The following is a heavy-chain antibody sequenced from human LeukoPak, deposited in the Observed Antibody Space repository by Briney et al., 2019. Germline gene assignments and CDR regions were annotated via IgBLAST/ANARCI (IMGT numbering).Heavy chain of an antibody. J-gene: IGHJ6*02. CDR1: GGTFSSYA. D-gene: IGHD3-10*01. CDR3: ARVERVRGVIQVGRDV. CDR2: IIPIFGTA. Sequence: SVKVPCKASGGTFSSYAISWVRQAPGQGLEWMGGIIPIFGTANYAQKFQGRVTITADESTSRAYMELSSLRSEDTAVYYCARVERVRGVIQVGRDVWGQGTTVTVSS. V-gene: IGHV1-69*01.